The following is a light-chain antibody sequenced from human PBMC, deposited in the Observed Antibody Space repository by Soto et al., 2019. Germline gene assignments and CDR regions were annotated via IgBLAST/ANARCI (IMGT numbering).Light chain of an antibody. CDR2: DAS. J-gene: IGKJ1*01. V-gene: IGKV3-11*01. Sequence: EIVLTQSPATLSLSPGERATLSCRASQSVRNYLAWYQQKPGQAPRLLIYDASNRAAGIPDRFSGSGSETDFTLTISSLEPEDFAVYYCQQRNVWPLTFGQGTKVEIK. CDR3: QQRNVWPLT. CDR1: QSVRNY.